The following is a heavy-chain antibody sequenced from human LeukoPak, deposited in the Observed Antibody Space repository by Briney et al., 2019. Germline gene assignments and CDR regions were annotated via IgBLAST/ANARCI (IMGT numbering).Heavy chain of an antibody. CDR1: GFTFSSYV. CDR2: ISGSGGST. D-gene: IGHD6-13*01. J-gene: IGHJ6*02. Sequence: GGSLRLSCAASGFTFSSYVMSWVRQAPGKGLEWVSAISGSGGSTYYADSVKGRFTISRDNSKNTLYLQMNSLRAEDTAVYYCAKDILIAAAGRYYYYYGMDVWGQGTTVTVSS. V-gene: IGHV3-23*01. CDR3: AKDILIAAAGRYYYYYGMDV.